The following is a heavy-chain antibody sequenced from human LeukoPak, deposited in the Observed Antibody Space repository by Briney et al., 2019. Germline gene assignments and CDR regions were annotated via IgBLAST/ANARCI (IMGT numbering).Heavy chain of an antibody. Sequence: SETLSLTCTVSGDSISSSSYYWGWIRQPPGKGLEWIGNIYYSGSTYYNPSLKSRVTISVDTSKNQFSLKLSSVTAADTAVYYCALRFYGSGSLPNHWGQGTLVTVSS. CDR2: IYYSGST. J-gene: IGHJ5*02. D-gene: IGHD3-10*01. CDR3: ALRFYGSGSLPNH. CDR1: GDSISSSSYY. V-gene: IGHV4-39*07.